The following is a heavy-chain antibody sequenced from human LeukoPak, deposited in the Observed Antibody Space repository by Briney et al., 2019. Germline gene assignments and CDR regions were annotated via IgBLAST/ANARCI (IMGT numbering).Heavy chain of an antibody. CDR1: GGSISTFY. CDR3: ARGGGVRTGSGWRPGNWFDP. V-gene: IGHV4-59*04. Sequence: SSETLSLTCTVSGGSISTFYWSWIRQPPGKGLEWISIIHFGESPYYSPSLESRVTMAIDTSKNHFSLKLNSVTAADTAVYFCARGGGVRTGSGWRPGNWFDPWGQGTRVIVSS. CDR2: IHFGESP. D-gene: IGHD6-19*01. J-gene: IGHJ5*02.